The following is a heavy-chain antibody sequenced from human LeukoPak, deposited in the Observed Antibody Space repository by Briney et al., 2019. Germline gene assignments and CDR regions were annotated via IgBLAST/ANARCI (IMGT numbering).Heavy chain of an antibody. CDR1: GFTFSSYG. D-gene: IGHD3-16*02. CDR2: IWDDGSNK. Sequence: GGSLRLSCAASGFTFSSYGMHWVRQAPGKGLEWVAVIWDDGSNKYYADSVKGRFTISRDNSKNTLYLQMNSLRAEDTAVYYCARTRDDYVWGSYRFDYWGQGTLVTVSS. J-gene: IGHJ4*02. V-gene: IGHV3-33*01. CDR3: ARTRDDYVWGSYRFDY.